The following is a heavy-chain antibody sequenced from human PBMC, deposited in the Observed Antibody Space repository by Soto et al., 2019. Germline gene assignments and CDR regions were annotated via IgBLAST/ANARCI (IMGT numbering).Heavy chain of an antibody. CDR3: ASWPQLRRFDY. Sequence: SETLSLTCTVSCGSVSSGSYYWSWIRQPPGKGLEWIGYIYYSGSTNYNPSLKSRVTISVDTSKNQFSLKLSSVTAADTAVYYCASWPQLRRFDYWGQGTLVTVSS. V-gene: IGHV4-61*01. CDR1: CGSVSSGSYY. J-gene: IGHJ4*02. D-gene: IGHD3-16*01. CDR2: IYYSGST.